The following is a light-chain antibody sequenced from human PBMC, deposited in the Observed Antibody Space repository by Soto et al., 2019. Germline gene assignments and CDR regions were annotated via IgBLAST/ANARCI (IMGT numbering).Light chain of an antibody. CDR3: QQLNSYPLT. J-gene: IGKJ4*01. CDR2: TGS. CDR1: QAIDSW. Sequence: DIQMTQSPSSVSASVGDRVTITCRASQAIDSWLAWYQQKPGEAPKLLIFTGSLLHSGVPPRFSGSGSGTEFTLTISSLQPEDFATYYCQQLNSYPLTFGGGTKGDIK. V-gene: IGKV1-9*01.